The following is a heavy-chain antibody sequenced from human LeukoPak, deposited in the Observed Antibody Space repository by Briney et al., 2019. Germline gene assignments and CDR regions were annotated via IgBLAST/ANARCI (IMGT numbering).Heavy chain of an antibody. D-gene: IGHD6-13*01. CDR3: ARLFGPPGYSSSWYINWYFDL. J-gene: IGHJ2*01. V-gene: IGHV4-39*01. Sequence: PSETLSLTCTVSGGSISINTYYWGWIRHPPGKGLEWVGCISYSGSTNYNQSLKSRLTISVDTSKNQFSLKLSSVTAADTAVYYCARLFGPPGYSSSWYINWYFDLWGRGALVTVSS. CDR2: ISYSGST. CDR1: GGSISINTYY.